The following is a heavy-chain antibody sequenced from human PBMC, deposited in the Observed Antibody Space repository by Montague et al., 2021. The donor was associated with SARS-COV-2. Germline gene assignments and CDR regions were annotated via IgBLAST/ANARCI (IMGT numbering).Heavy chain of an antibody. CDR1: GDSVSSNNAA. V-gene: IGHV6-1*01. CDR3: ARYSYSGTYFGLNDAFDI. J-gene: IGHJ3*02. D-gene: IGHD1-26*01. CDR2: TCYRSEWYF. Sequence: CAISGDSVSSNNAAWNWIRQSLSRGLEWLGRTCYRSEWYFDYAISLRGRITINPDTSKNQFSLQPDSVTLDDTAVYYCARYSYSGTYFGLNDAFDIWGQGTLVTVSS.